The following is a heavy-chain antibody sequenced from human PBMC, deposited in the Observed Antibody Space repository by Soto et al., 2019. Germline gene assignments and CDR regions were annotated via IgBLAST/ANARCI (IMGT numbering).Heavy chain of an antibody. V-gene: IGHV3-48*03. CDR2: ISSSGTTI. D-gene: IGHD3-9*01. CDR3: ARDHHDTLTGYYKSGYYGLDV. CDR1: GFTFSSYE. Sequence: EVQLVESGGGLVQPGGSLRLSCAASGFTFSSYEMNWVRQAPGKGLEWVSYISSSGTTIYYADSVKGRFTISRDNAKNSLYLQMNSLRAEDTAVYYSARDHHDTLTGYYKSGYYGLDVCGQGTTVIVSS. J-gene: IGHJ6*02.